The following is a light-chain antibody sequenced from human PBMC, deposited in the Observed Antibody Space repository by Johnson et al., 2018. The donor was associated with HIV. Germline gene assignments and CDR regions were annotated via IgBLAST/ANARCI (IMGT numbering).Light chain of an antibody. V-gene: IGLV1-51*02. CDR1: SSNIGDNY. Sequence: QSVLTQPPSVSAVPGQKVTISCSGSSSNIGDNYVSWYQQLPGTAPKLLIYENNNRPSGIPDRLSGSKSGTSATLGITGIQTGDAADYYCGTWDSSLRSCLPYVFGTGTKVTVL. CDR2: ENN. CDR3: GTWDSSLRSCLPYV. J-gene: IGLJ1*01.